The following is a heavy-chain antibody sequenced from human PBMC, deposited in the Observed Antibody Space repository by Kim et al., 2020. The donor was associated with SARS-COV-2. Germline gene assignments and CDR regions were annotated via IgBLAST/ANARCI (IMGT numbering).Heavy chain of an antibody. Sequence: GSTYYADSVKGRFTISRDNSKNTLYLQMNSLRAEDTAVYYCAKLGGDPDYWGQGTLVTVSS. J-gene: IGHJ4*02. CDR3: AKLGGDPDY. V-gene: IGHV3-23*01. D-gene: IGHD2-21*02. CDR2: GST.